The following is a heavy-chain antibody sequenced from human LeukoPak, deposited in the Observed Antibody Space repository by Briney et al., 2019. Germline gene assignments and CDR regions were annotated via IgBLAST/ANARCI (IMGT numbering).Heavy chain of an antibody. D-gene: IGHD3-22*01. Sequence: SETLSLTCAVYGGSFSGYYWSWIRQPPGKGLEWIGEINHSGSTNYNPSLKSRVTISVDTSKNQFSLKLSSVTAADTAVYYCARGRVTNDSSGYYYFDYWGQGTLVTVSS. CDR2: INHSGST. J-gene: IGHJ4*02. CDR1: GGSFSGYY. V-gene: IGHV4-34*01. CDR3: ARGRVTNDSSGYYYFDY.